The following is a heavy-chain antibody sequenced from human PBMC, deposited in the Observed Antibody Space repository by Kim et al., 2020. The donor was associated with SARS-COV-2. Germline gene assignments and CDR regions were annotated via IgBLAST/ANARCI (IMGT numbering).Heavy chain of an antibody. CDR2: INPNSGGT. CDR1: GYTFTGYY. Sequence: ASVKVSCKASGYTFTGYYMHWVRQAPGQGLEWMGWINPNSGGTNYAQKFQGWVTMTRDTSISTAYMELSRLRSDDTAVYYCASSANYYDSSGYYRRSRGYYYGMVVWGQGTTVTVSS. V-gene: IGHV1-2*04. D-gene: IGHD3-22*01. CDR3: ASSANYYDSSGYYRRSRGYYYGMVV. J-gene: IGHJ6*02.